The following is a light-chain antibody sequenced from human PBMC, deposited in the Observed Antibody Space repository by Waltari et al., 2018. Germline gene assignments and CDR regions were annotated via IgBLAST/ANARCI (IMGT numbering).Light chain of an antibody. CDR1: QGISSY. J-gene: IGKJ2*01. Sequence: IQLTQFPSSVSASIGDRITITCRASQGISSYLAWYQQKPGKAPKLLIYAASTLQSGVPSRFSGSGSGTDFTLTISCLQSEDFATYYCQQYYSYPYTFGQGTKLEIK. CDR3: QQYYSYPYT. CDR2: AAS. V-gene: IGKV1-8*01.